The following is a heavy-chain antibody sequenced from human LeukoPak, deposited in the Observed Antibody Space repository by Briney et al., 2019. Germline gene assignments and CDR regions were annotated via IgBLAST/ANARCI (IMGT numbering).Heavy chain of an antibody. D-gene: IGHD3-22*01. CDR1: GFDFGAYE. Sequence: GGSLRLSCAASGFDFGAYEMNWVRQAPGKGLEWVSYIAGSDPTTYYADSVKGRFTISRDNAKNSLYLQMNRLRAEDTALYYCTTLGYHLDSWGQGTLVTVSS. V-gene: IGHV3-48*03. J-gene: IGHJ4*02. CDR2: IAGSDPTT. CDR3: TTLGYHLDS.